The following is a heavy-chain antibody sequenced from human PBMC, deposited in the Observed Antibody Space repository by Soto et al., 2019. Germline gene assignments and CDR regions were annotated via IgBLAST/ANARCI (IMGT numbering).Heavy chain of an antibody. CDR2: IYYSGST. CDR3: ARDFPVIAARRYYGMDV. Sequence: SETLSLTCTVSGGSISSGGYYWSWIRQHPGKGLEWIGYIYYSGSTYYNPSLKSRVTISVDTSKNQFSLKLSSVTAADTAVYYCARDFPVIAARRYYGMDVWGQGTTVTVSS. CDR1: GGSISSGGYY. J-gene: IGHJ6*02. D-gene: IGHD6-6*01. V-gene: IGHV4-31*03.